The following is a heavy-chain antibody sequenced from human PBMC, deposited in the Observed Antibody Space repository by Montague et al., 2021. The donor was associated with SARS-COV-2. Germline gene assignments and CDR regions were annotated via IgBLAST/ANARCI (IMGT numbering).Heavy chain of an antibody. CDR3: ARVAGGYYHDSSAYFDY. D-gene: IGHD3-22*01. CDR2: INQSGST. J-gene: IGHJ4*02. CDR1: GGSFSGYY. Sequence: SKTLSLTCAVYGGSFSGYYWSWIRQPPGKGLEWIGEINQSGSTNYNPSLKSRVTLSVDTSKKQFSLKLSSLTAAGTAVYYCARVAGGYYHDSSAYFDYWGQRSLVTVSS. V-gene: IGHV4-34*01.